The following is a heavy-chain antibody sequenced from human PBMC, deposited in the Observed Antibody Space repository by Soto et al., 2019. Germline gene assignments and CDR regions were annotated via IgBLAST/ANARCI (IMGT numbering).Heavy chain of an antibody. CDR3: ARESEDLTSNFDY. Sequence: GGSLRLSCAASGFTFTRYSMNWVRQAPGKGLEWVSSISSTTNYIYYGDSMKGRFTISRDNAKNSLYLEMNSLGAEDTAVYYCARESEDLTSNFDYWGQGTLVTVSS. J-gene: IGHJ4*02. V-gene: IGHV3-21*06. CDR2: ISSTTNYI. CDR1: GFTFTRYS.